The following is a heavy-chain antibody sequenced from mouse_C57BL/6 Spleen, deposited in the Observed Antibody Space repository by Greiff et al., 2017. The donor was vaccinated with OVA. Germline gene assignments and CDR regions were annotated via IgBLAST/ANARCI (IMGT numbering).Heavy chain of an antibody. V-gene: IGHV1-75*01. Sequence: VQLQQSGPELVKPGASVKISCKASGYTFTDYYINWVKQRPGQGLEWIGWIFPGSGSTYYNEKFKGKATLTVDKSSSTAYMLLSSLTSEDSAVYFCARPFYYGSSRDWYFDVWGTGTTVTVSS. CDR1: GYTFTDYY. CDR3: ARPFYYGSSRDWYFDV. CDR2: IFPGSGST. D-gene: IGHD1-1*01. J-gene: IGHJ1*03.